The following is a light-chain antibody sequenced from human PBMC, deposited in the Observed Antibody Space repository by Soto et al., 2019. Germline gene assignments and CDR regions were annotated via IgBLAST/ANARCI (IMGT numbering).Light chain of an antibody. Sequence: DFQMQLSPSTLSASDRDRVTITCPASQSIRYWVAWYQHKPGKAPKLLIYDASTLESGVPTRFSGSGSGTDFTLTISRLEPEDFAVYYCQQYGRSPRTVGQGTKVAIK. CDR1: QSIRYW. CDR3: QQYGRSPRT. CDR2: DAS. J-gene: IGKJ1*01. V-gene: IGKV1-5*01.